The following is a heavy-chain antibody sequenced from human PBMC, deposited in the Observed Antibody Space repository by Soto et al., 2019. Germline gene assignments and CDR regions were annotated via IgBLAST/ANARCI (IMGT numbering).Heavy chain of an antibody. J-gene: IGHJ4*02. D-gene: IGHD2-2*01. CDR3: ASGTGKSDFDY. Sequence: GGSLRLSCAASGFTFSTTWMNWVRQAPGKGLEWVGRITSKTDGGATDYAAPVKGRFTISRDDSKNTVFLQMNSLKIEDSGVYYCASGTGKSDFDYWGLGILVTVSS. V-gene: IGHV3-15*07. CDR1: GFTFSTTW. CDR2: ITSKTDGGAT.